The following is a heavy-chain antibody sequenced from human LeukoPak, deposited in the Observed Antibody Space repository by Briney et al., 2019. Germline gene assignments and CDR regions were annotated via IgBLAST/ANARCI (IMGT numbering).Heavy chain of an antibody. CDR2: IYYSGSS. J-gene: IGHJ4*01. V-gene: IGHV4-59*11. Sequence: SETLSLTCTVSGGSISSHFWSWIRQPPGKGLEWIGNIYYSGSSNYNPSLKSRVTISVDTSKNQFSLKLSSVTAADTAVYYCARGARHSDYWGHGTLVTVSS. CDR1: GGSISSHF. D-gene: IGHD3-3*02. CDR3: ARGARHSDY.